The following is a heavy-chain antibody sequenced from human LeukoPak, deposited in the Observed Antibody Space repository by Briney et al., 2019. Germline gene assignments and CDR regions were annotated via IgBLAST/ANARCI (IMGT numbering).Heavy chain of an antibody. V-gene: IGHV5-51*01. CDR2: IYPRDSDP. D-gene: IGHD4-17*01. CDR3: ARLGDYGDDGYFDF. J-gene: IGHJ4*02. Sequence: GESLKISCKTSGYSFTSYWIGWVRQLPGKGLEWFGIIYPRDSDPKYNTPYHGQVTISADKSINTAYLQWSSVKASDTAMYYCARLGDYGDDGYFDFWGQGALVTVSS. CDR1: GYSFTSYW.